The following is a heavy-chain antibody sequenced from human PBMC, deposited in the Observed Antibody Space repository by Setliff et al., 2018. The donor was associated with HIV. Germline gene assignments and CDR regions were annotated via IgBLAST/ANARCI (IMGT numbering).Heavy chain of an antibody. Sequence: KTSETLSLTCAVSGGSISSDNWWTWVRQAPGKGLEWIGSIYYSGSTYYNPSLKSRVTISVDTSKNQFSLKLSSVTAADAAVYYCASRVYYYDSSGYLREEGFDPWGQGTLVTVSS. J-gene: IGHJ5*02. D-gene: IGHD3-22*01. CDR1: GGSISSDNW. V-gene: IGHV4-39*01. CDR2: IYYSGST. CDR3: ASRVYYYDSSGYLREEGFDP.